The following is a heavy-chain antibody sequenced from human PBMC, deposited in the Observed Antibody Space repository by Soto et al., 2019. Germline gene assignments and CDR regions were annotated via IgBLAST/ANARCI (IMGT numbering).Heavy chain of an antibody. CDR1: GFTFSSYA. J-gene: IGHJ6*02. Sequence: GGSLSLSCAASGFTFSSYAMHWVRQAPGKGLEWVAVISYDGSNKYYADSVKGRFTISRDNSKNTLYLQMNSLRAEDTAVYYCARDRYYDFWSGYYYYYYGMDVWGQGTTVTVSS. CDR2: ISYDGSNK. V-gene: IGHV3-30-3*01. D-gene: IGHD3-3*01. CDR3: ARDRYYDFWSGYYYYYYGMDV.